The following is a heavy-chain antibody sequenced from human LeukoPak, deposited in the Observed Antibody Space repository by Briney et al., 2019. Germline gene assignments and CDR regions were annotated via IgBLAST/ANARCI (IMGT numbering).Heavy chain of an antibody. D-gene: IGHD5/OR15-5a*01. CDR2: ISGPAGSW. Sequence: GGSLRLSCAASGFTFSSYAMSWVRQAPGKGREWVSAISGPAGSWDYADSVKGRFTISRDNSKNTLFLQMTSLRAEDTAIYYCAKKVGLVSAPLYYFDVWGQGTLVTVSS. V-gene: IGHV3-23*01. J-gene: IGHJ4*02. CDR1: GFTFSSYA. CDR3: AKKVGLVSAPLYYFDV.